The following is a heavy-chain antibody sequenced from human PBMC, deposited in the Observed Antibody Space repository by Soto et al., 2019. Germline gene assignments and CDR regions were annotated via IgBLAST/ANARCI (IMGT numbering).Heavy chain of an antibody. Sequence: EVQLLESGGGLVQPGGSLRLSCAASGFTFSSYARSWVRQAPGKGLEWVSAISGSGGSTYYADSVKGRFTISRDNSKNTLYLQMNSLRAEDTAVYYCAKIPHSSSWYLDAFDIWGQGTMVTVSS. V-gene: IGHV3-23*01. CDR3: AKIPHSSSWYLDAFDI. D-gene: IGHD6-13*01. J-gene: IGHJ3*02. CDR2: ISGSGGST. CDR1: GFTFSSYA.